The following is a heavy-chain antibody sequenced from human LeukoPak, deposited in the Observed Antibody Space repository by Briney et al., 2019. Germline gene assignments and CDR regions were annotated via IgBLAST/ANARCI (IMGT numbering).Heavy chain of an antibody. CDR1: GGSSSGYY. D-gene: IGHD5-18*01. J-gene: IGHJ4*02. Sequence: SETLSLTCAVYGGSSSGYYWSWIRHPPGKGLEWIGEINHSGSTNYNPSLKSRVTISVDTSKNQFSLKLSSVTAADTAVYYCARGGQLWLRYWGQGTLVTVSS. CDR2: INHSGST. CDR3: ARGGQLWLRY. V-gene: IGHV4-34*01.